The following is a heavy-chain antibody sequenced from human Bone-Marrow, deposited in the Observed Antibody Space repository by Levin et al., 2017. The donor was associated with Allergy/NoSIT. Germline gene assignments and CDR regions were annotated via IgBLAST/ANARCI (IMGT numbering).Heavy chain of an antibody. CDR1: GGSVRSGGYS. J-gene: IGHJ5*02. V-gene: IGHV4-61*08. Sequence: RSQTLSLTCTVSGGSVRSGGYSWSWIRQPPGKGLEWIAYIYATGSIDYNPSLKGRVSISVDTPKNQFSLQLTSVTTADTAVYYCARRSVGRGVNNWFDPWGQGTLVTVSS. D-gene: IGHD1-26*01. CDR3: ARRSVGRGVNNWFDP. CDR2: IYATGSI.